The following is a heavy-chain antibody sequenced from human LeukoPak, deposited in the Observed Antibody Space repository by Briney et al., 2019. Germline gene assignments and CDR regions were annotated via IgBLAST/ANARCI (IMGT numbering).Heavy chain of an antibody. CDR1: GFSFSSYA. J-gene: IGHJ1*01. Sequence: GGSLRLSCAASGFSFSSYAMSRVRQAPGKGLEWVSSISDNGGSTYYADSVKGRFTISRDNSKNTLYLQMHSLRVDDTAIYYCATTSSSGWYESEYFQHWGQGTLVTVSS. D-gene: IGHD6-19*01. CDR3: ATTSSSGWYESEYFQH. V-gene: IGHV3-23*01. CDR2: ISDNGGST.